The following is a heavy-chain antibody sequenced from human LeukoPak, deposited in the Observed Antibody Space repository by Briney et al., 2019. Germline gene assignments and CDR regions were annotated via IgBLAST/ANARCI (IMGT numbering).Heavy chain of an antibody. Sequence: SETLSLTCTVSGGSLSIYYWSWVRQSPGKGLEWIGYIYNSGSTYYNPSLKSRVTISVDTSKNQFSLRLSSVTAADAAVYYCVRDRELNYWGQGTLVTVSS. CDR2: IYNSGST. D-gene: IGHD1-26*01. V-gene: IGHV4-59*01. CDR3: VRDRELNY. J-gene: IGHJ4*02. CDR1: GGSLSIYY.